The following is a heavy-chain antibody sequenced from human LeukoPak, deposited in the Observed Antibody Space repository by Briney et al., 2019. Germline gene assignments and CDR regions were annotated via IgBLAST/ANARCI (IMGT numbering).Heavy chain of an antibody. D-gene: IGHD3-10*01. Sequence: SETLSLTCTVSGGSISSSSYYWGWIRQPPGKGLEWIGSIYYGRTTYYNPSLKSRVTISVDRSKNQFSLKLSSVTAADTAVYYCATPAYYYGSGSYSDAFDIWGQGTMVTVSS. CDR3: ATPAYYYGSGSYSDAFDI. CDR2: IYYGRTT. CDR1: GGSISSSSYY. V-gene: IGHV4-39*07. J-gene: IGHJ3*02.